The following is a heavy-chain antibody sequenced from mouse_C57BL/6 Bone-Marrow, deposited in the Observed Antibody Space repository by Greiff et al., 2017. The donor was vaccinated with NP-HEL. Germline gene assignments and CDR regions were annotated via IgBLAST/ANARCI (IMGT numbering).Heavy chain of an antibody. Sequence: VQLQQSGPVLVKPGASVKMSCKASGYTFTDYYMNWVKQSHGKSLEWIGVINPYNGGTSYNQKFKGKATLTVDKSSSTAYMELNSLTSEDSAVYYCARTTVVARGYFDYWGQGTTLTVSS. CDR1: GYTFTDYY. J-gene: IGHJ2*01. D-gene: IGHD1-1*01. CDR3: ARTTVVARGYFDY. CDR2: INPYNGGT. V-gene: IGHV1-19*01.